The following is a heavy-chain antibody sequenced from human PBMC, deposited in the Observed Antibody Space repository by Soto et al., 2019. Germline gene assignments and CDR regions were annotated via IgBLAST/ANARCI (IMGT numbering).Heavy chain of an antibody. D-gene: IGHD2-15*01. CDR1: GYTFTSYG. CDR3: ARGNLGYCSGGSCYSRWYFDL. Sequence: QVQLVQSGAEVKKPGASVKVSCKASGYTFTSYGISWVRQAPGQGLEWMGWISAYNGNTNYAQKLQGRVTMTTDTSTSTAYMELRSLRSDDTAVYYCARGNLGYCSGGSCYSRWYFDLWGRDTLVTVSS. CDR2: ISAYNGNT. V-gene: IGHV1-18*04. J-gene: IGHJ2*01.